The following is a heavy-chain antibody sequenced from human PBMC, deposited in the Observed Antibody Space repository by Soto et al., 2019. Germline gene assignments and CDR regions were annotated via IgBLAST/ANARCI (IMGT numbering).Heavy chain of an antibody. CDR2: LYSGGTAT. D-gene: IGHD1-26*01. CDR1: GFSISDNY. Sequence: EVQLVESGGALVQPGGSLRLSCAASGFSISDNYMTWVRQAPGKGLEWVSVLYSGGTATSYADSVKGRFTVSRDTSKNTLSLQLDSLRAEDTAVYYCARGVPVGAIGRFYFDSWGQGPLVTVSS. J-gene: IGHJ4*02. V-gene: IGHV3-66*01. CDR3: ARGVPVGAIGRFYFDS.